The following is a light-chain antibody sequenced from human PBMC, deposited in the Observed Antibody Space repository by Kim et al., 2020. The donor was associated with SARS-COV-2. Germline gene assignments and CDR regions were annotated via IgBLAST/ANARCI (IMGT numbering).Light chain of an antibody. V-gene: IGKV3-11*01. Sequence: LSPGESAASSCRASESVNSYLAWYQQKPGQAPRPLIYDASNRATGIPARFSGSGSGTDFTLTISSLEPEDFAVYYCQQRSNWPRDTFGQGTKLEI. CDR2: DAS. CDR1: ESVNSY. CDR3: QQRSNWPRDT. J-gene: IGKJ2*01.